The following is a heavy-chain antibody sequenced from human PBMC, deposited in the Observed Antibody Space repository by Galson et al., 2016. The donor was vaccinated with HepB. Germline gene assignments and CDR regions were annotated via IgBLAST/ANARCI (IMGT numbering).Heavy chain of an antibody. CDR2: IWYDGSLK. CDR1: GFIFSSYA. V-gene: IGHV3-33*01. CDR3: ARDYRSIPPTYYFDY. D-gene: IGHD1-14*01. J-gene: IGHJ4*02. Sequence: SLRLSCAASGFIFSSYAVHWVRQAPGKGLEWVAVIWYDGSLKYYADSVKGRFTISRDNSKNTLYLQMNSLRAEDTAVYYCARDYRSIPPTYYFDYWGQGTLVTVAA.